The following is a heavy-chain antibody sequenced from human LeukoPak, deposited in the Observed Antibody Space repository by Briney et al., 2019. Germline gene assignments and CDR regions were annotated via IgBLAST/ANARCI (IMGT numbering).Heavy chain of an antibody. V-gene: IGHV3-48*03. CDR1: GFTFSSYE. CDR3: ARVGAAADVDY. D-gene: IGHD6-13*01. Sequence: GGSLRLSCAAPGFTFSSYEMNWVRQAPGKGREWVSYIISSVSTIYYADSVKGGVTISRDNTTSSQYLQMYSLRAEDTAVYYCARVGAAADVDYWGQGTLVTASS. CDR2: IISSVSTI. J-gene: IGHJ4*02.